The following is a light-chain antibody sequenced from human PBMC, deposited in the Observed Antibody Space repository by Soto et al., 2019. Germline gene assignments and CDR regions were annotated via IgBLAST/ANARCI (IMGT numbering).Light chain of an antibody. V-gene: IGLV2-14*01. Sequence: QSALTQPASVSGSPGQSITISCTGTSSDVGGYNYVSWYQQHPGKAPKLMIYDVSNRPSGVSNRFSGSKSGNTASLTISGRQAEDEADYYCRSYTSSSTLGFGGGTKLTVL. CDR2: DVS. CDR1: SSDVGGYNY. J-gene: IGLJ2*01. CDR3: RSYTSSSTLG.